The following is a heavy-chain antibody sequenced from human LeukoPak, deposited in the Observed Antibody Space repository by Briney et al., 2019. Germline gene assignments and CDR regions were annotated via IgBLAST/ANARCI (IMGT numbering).Heavy chain of an antibody. CDR2: IYSGGST. V-gene: IGHV3-53*01. CDR1: GFTVSSNY. CDR3: ARVRAATTIDY. Sequence: GGSLRLSCVASGFTVSSNYMSWVRQAPGKGLEWVSVIYSGGSTYYADSVKGRFTISRDNSKNTLYLQMNSLRAEDTAVYYCARVRAATTIDYWGQGTLVTVSS. J-gene: IGHJ4*02. D-gene: IGHD2-15*01.